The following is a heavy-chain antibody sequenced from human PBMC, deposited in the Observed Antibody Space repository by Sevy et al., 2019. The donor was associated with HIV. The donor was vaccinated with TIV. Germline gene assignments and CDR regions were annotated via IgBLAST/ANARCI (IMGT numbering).Heavy chain of an antibody. Sequence: GALRLSCAVSGITVSSNYMGWVRQAPGKGLQWVSGIFASSNTHFADSVKGRFSISRDNSKNTLSLQMNSLSAEDTAVYYCARAVEDYSDSSGWDWYFDLWGRGTLVTVSS. J-gene: IGHJ2*01. CDR2: IFASSNT. CDR1: GITVSSNY. V-gene: IGHV3-66*01. CDR3: ARAVEDYSDSSGWDWYFDL. D-gene: IGHD3-22*01.